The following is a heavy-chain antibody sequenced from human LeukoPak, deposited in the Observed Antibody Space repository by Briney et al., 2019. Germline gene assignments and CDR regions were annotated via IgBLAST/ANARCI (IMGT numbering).Heavy chain of an antibody. Sequence: SETLSLTCTVSGGSVSSGDYYWSWIRQPPGKGLEWIAYIYYSGSPNYNPSLKSRFTISVDTSKNQFSLKLTSVTAADTAVYYCARQGCSGGTCSNYFDHWGQGTLDTVSS. CDR1: GGSVSSGDYY. CDR3: ARQGCSGGTCSNYFDH. CDR2: IYYSGSP. D-gene: IGHD2-15*01. V-gene: IGHV4-61*08. J-gene: IGHJ4*02.